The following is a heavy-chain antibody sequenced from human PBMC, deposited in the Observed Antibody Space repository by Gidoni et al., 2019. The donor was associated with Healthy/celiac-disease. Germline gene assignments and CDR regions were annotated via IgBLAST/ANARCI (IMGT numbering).Heavy chain of an antibody. Sequence: EVQLVESGGGLVKPGGSLRLSCAASGFTFSNAWMSWVRRAPGKGLEWVGRIKSKTDGGTTDYAAPVKGRFTISRDDSKNTLYLQMNSLKTEDTAVYYCTASTGDYGDFGQHWGQGTLVTVSS. CDR2: IKSKTDGGTT. J-gene: IGHJ1*01. CDR1: GFTFSNAW. V-gene: IGHV3-15*01. D-gene: IGHD4-17*01. CDR3: TASTGDYGDFGQH.